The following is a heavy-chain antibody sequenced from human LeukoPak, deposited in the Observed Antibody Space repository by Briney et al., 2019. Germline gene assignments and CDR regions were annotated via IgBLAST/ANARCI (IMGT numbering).Heavy chain of an antibody. Sequence: GSLRLSCAASGFTFSSYAMTWVRQAPGKGLEWVSVISGSGGRTYYADSVKGRFTISRDNSKNTLYLQMSSLRAEDTAVYYCAKDRGGRNLEFDYWGQGTLVTVSS. CDR2: ISGSGGRT. D-gene: IGHD2-15*01. V-gene: IGHV3-23*01. J-gene: IGHJ4*02. CDR1: GFTFSSYA. CDR3: AKDRGGRNLEFDY.